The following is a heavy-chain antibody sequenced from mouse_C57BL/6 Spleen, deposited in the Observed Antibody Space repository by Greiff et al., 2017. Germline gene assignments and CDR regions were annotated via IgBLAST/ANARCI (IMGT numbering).Heavy chain of an antibody. CDR3: ARPDYGNYVGWFAY. Sequence: VQLQQSGAELVRPGASVKLSCKASGYTFTDYYINWVKQRPGQGLEWIARIYPGSGNTYYNEKFKGKATLTAEKSSSTAYMQLSSLTSEDSAVYFCARPDYGNYVGWFAYWGQGTLVTVSA. CDR1: GYTFTDYY. CDR2: IYPGSGNT. D-gene: IGHD2-1*01. V-gene: IGHV1-76*01. J-gene: IGHJ3*01.